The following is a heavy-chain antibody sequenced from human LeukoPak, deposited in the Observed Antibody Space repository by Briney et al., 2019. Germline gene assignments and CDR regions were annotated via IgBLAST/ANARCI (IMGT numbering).Heavy chain of an antibody. Sequence: PGGSLRLSCAASGFTFSSYAMSWVRQAPGKGLEWVANIKQDGSEKYYVDSVKGRFAISRDNAKNSLYLQMNSLRAEDTAVYYCASKAGRNAFGIWGQGTMVTVSS. V-gene: IGHV3-7*01. J-gene: IGHJ3*02. CDR1: GFTFSSYA. CDR2: IKQDGSEK. CDR3: ASKAGRNAFGI. D-gene: IGHD6-13*01.